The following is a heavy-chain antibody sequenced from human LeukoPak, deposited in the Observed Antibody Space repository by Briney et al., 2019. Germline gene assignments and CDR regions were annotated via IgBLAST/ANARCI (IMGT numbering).Heavy chain of an antibody. V-gene: IGHV4-59*08. J-gene: IGHJ4*02. D-gene: IGHD3-10*01. Sequence: PSETLSLTCTVSGGSISNYYWTWLRQPPGKGLEWIGYIFHSGSTKYNPSLQSRVTISVDTSKNRSSLKLSSVTAADTAVYYCARHSPTYYDFDYWGQGTLVTVSS. CDR2: IFHSGST. CDR3: ARHSPTYYDFDY. CDR1: GGSISNYY.